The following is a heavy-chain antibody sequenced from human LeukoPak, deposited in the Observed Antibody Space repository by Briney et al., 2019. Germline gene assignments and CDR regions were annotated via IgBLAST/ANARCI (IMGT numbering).Heavy chain of an antibody. D-gene: IGHD5-24*01. V-gene: IGHV1-69*06. CDR2: IIPIFGTA. CDR3: ARARREDGYNSLDAFDI. Sequence: GASVKVSCKASGYTFTSYDISWVRQAPGQGLEWMGGIIPIFGTANYAQKFQGRVTITADKSTSTAYMGLSSLRSEDTAVYYCARARREDGYNSLDAFDIWGQGTMVTVSS. J-gene: IGHJ3*02. CDR1: GYTFTSYD.